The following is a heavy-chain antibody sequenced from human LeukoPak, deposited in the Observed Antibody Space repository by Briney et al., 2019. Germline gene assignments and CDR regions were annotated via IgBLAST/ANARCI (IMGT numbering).Heavy chain of an antibody. Sequence: ASVKVSCKASGYTFSGYYMHWVRQATGQGLEWMGWMNPNSGNTGYAQKFQGRVTITRNTSISTAYMELSSLRSEDTAVYYCARGYIYYDSSGYYYAPGGYYFDYWGQGTLVTVSS. CDR1: GYTFSGYY. V-gene: IGHV1-8*03. J-gene: IGHJ4*02. D-gene: IGHD3-22*01. CDR2: MNPNSGNT. CDR3: ARGYIYYDSSGYYYAPGGYYFDY.